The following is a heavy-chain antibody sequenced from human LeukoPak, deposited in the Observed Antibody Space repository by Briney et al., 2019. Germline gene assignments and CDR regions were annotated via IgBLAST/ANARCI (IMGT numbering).Heavy chain of an antibody. CDR1: GFTFSSYG. J-gene: IGHJ4*02. CDR2: ISYDGSNK. Sequence: GRSLRLSCAASGFTFSSYGMHWVRQAPGKGLEWVAVISYDGSNKYYADSVKGRFTISRDNSKNTLYLQMNSLRAEDTAVYYCAKALPPSRLYYDSFGYWGQGTLVTVSS. D-gene: IGHD3-22*01. CDR3: AKALPPSRLYYDSFGY. V-gene: IGHV3-30*18.